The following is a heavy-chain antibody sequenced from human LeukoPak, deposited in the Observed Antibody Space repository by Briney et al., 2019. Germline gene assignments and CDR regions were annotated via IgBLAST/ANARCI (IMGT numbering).Heavy chain of an antibody. CDR2: IRYDGSNI. CDR3: AGDFLTGYYMRY. V-gene: IGHV3-30*02. J-gene: IGHJ4*02. CDR1: GFTFSNYG. D-gene: IGHD3-9*01. Sequence: GGSLRLSCAASGFTFSNYGIHWVRQAPGKGLEWVAFIRYDGSNIYYADSVKGRFTVSRDNSKNTLYLQMNRLRAEDAAVYCCAGDFLTGYYMRYWGQGTLVTVSS.